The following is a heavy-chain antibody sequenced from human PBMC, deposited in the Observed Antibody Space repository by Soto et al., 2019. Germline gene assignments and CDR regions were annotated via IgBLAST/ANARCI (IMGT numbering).Heavy chain of an antibody. CDR1: GFTFSSYA. J-gene: IGHJ6*02. V-gene: IGHV3-30-3*01. CDR2: ISYDGSNK. Sequence: GSLRLSCAASGFTFSSYAMHWVRQAPGKGLEWVAVISYDGSNKYYADSVKGRFTISRDNSKNTLYLQMNSLRAEDTAVYYCARERVGWSVTMIVVVITTFGYYGMDVWGQGTTVTVSS. CDR3: ARERVGWSVTMIVVVITTFGYYGMDV. D-gene: IGHD3-22*01.